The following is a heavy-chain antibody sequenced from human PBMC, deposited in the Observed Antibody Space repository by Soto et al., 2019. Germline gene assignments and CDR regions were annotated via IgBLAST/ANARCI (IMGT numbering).Heavy chain of an antibody. CDR3: ARLQARVRAPPANFDI. D-gene: IGHD2-2*01. CDR2: VYPGVSDT. J-gene: IGHJ3*02. Sequence: PGESLKISCKGFGYSFTSYWIGWVRQMPGKGLEWMGIVYPGVSDTRYSPSFQGQVTISADKSINTAYLQWSSLKASDTAMYYCARLQARVRAPPANFDIWGQETMVTV. CDR1: GYSFTSYW. V-gene: IGHV5-51*01.